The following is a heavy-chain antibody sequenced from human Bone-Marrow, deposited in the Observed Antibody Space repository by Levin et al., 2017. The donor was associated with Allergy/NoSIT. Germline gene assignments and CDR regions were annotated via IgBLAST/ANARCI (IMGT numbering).Heavy chain of an antibody. CDR1: GLSFRDYD. J-gene: IGHJ4*02. D-gene: IGHD3-10*01. CDR2: VSFDSSKR. CDR3: AKGEHEHYGSGSYPSFDY. Sequence: SCVVSGLSFRDYDMHWVRQAPGKGLEWVASVSFDSSKRLYVGSVRDRFSIYRDNVKNTLYLQMNSLRPDDTAMYYCAKGEHEHYGSGSYPSFDYWGQGTLVTVS. V-gene: IGHV3-30*18.